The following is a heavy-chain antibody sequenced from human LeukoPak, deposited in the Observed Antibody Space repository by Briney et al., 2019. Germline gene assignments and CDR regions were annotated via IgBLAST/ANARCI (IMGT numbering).Heavy chain of an antibody. CDR2: INPSGGST. CDR1: GYTFTSYY. D-gene: IGHD3-10*01. J-gene: IGHJ4*02. V-gene: IGHV1-46*01. Sequence: ASVTVSCTASGYTFTSYYMHWVRQAPGQGLEWMGIINPSGGSTSYAQKFQGRVTMTRDTSTSTVYMELSSLRSEDTAVYYCAREYGSGSYYLGWGQGTLVTVSS. CDR3: AREYGSGSYYLG.